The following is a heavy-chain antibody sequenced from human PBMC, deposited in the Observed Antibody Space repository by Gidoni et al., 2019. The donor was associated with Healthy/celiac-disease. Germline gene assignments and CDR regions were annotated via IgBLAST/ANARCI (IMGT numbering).Heavy chain of an antibody. D-gene: IGHD3-16*02. CDR1: GFTFSSYD. CDR3: ARGGRSQLSLYLGFDP. Sequence: EVQLVESGGGLVQTGGSLRRSCAASGFTFSSYDMHWVRQATGKGLEWVSAICTAGYTYYPGSVNGRFTISRENAKNSLYLQMNSLIAGDTAVYYCARGGRSQLSLYLGFDPGGQGTLVTVSS. J-gene: IGHJ5*02. V-gene: IGHV3-13*01. CDR2: ICTAGYT.